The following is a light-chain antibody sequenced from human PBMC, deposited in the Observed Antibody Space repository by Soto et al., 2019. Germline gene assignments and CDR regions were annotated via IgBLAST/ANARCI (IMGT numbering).Light chain of an antibody. V-gene: IGKV1-17*01. Sequence: DIQMTQSPSSLPASVGDRVTITCRARQGIASDLFWYQQKVGKGPKRLIYGTSSLQSGVPSRFSGSGSGTDFTLTISSLQPEDSATYYCLQHHSFPRTFGQGTKVDI. CDR2: GTS. CDR1: QGIASD. J-gene: IGKJ1*01. CDR3: LQHHSFPRT.